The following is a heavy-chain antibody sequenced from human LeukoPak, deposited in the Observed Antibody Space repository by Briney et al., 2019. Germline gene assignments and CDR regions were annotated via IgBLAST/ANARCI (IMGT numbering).Heavy chain of an antibody. D-gene: IGHD5-24*01. Sequence: ASVKVSCKTSGFTFTNYGFSWVQQAPGQRLEWMGWIGAYNGNANYAQKLQGRVTMTTDTSTSTAYMELRSLRSDDTAVYYCARVDGYPDPFDIWGQGTMVTVSS. V-gene: IGHV1-18*01. J-gene: IGHJ3*02. CDR1: GFTFTNYG. CDR2: IGAYNGNA. CDR3: ARVDGYPDPFDI.